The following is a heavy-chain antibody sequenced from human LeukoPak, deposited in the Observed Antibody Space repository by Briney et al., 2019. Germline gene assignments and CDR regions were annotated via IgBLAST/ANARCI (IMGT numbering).Heavy chain of an antibody. Sequence: PSETLSLTCEVSGYSISTNYYWGWIRLPPGKRLEWIGNIYHSGSTSYNPSLKSRVTISVDTSKNQFSLKLSSVTAADTAVYYCAREAPTYYDFWSGHNWFDPWGQGTLVTVSS. CDR3: AREAPTYYDFWSGHNWFDP. J-gene: IGHJ5*02. CDR2: IYHSGST. V-gene: IGHV4-38-2*02. D-gene: IGHD3-3*01. CDR1: GYSISTNYY.